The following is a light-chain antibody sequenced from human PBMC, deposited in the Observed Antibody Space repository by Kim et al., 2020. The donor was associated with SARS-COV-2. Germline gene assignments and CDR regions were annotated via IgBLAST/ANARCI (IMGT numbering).Light chain of an antibody. CDR1: QSVSSY. J-gene: IGKJ4*01. Sequence: FSPGESATHSCRASQSVSSYLAWYQQKPGQAPRLLIYDASNRATGIPARFSGSGSGTGFTLTISSLEPEDFAVYYCQQRSNWPLTFGGGTKVDIK. CDR3: QQRSNWPLT. V-gene: IGKV3-11*01. CDR2: DAS.